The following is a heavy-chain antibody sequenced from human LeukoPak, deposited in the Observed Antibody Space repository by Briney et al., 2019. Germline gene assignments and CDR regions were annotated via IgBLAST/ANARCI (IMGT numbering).Heavy chain of an antibody. CDR1: GGSISSYY. D-gene: IGHD6-19*01. V-gene: IGHV4-4*09. Sequence: SETLSLTCTVSGGSISSYYWSWIRQPPGKGLGWIGYIYTSGSTNYNPSLKSRVTISVDTSKNQFSLKPSSVTAADTAVYYCARHGGWYGGYYFDYWGQGTLVTVSS. CDR3: ARHGGWYGGYYFDY. J-gene: IGHJ4*02. CDR2: IYTSGST.